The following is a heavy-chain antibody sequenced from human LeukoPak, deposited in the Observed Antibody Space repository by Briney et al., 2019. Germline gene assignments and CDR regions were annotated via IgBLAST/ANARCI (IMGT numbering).Heavy chain of an antibody. J-gene: IGHJ4*02. CDR3: ARKVFPSSRLAHFDY. V-gene: IGHV4-39*07. Sequence: SETLSLTCTVSGGSISSSSYYWGWVRQPPGKGLEGIGSIYYSGSTYYNPSLKSRVPISVDTSKNQFSLKLSSVTAADTAVYYCARKVFPSSRLAHFDYWGQGTLVTVSS. CDR2: IYYSGST. D-gene: IGHD6-19*01. CDR1: GGSISSSSYY.